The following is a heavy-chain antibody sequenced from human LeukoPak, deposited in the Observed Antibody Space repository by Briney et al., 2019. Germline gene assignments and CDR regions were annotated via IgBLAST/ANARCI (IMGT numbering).Heavy chain of an antibody. CDR2: IKQDGTEK. J-gene: IGHJ6*03. Sequence: PGGSLRLSCRASGFNIGTYWMNWVRQTPGKGLRWVANIKQDGTEKYYLDSVKGRFIISRDTANNFLYLQMNNLRAEDTAVYYCARDPYSGGYGDYYYYYMDLWGQGTTVTISS. CDR1: GFNIGTYW. V-gene: IGHV3-7*01. D-gene: IGHD1-26*01. CDR3: ARDPYSGGYGDYYYYYMDL.